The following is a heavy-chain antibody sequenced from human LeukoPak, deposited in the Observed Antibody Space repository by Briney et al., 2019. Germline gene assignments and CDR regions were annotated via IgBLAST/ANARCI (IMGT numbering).Heavy chain of an antibody. CDR2: ISSSSSTI. CDR1: GFTFSGYS. J-gene: IGHJ4*02. Sequence: GGSLRLSCAASGFTFSGYSMNWVRQAPGKGLEWFSYISSSSSTIHYADSVKGRSTISRDNVNNSLYLQMNSLRGEDTAVYYCARVVGDSGSYLHWGQGTLVTVSS. CDR3: ARVVGDSGSYLH. D-gene: IGHD3-10*01. V-gene: IGHV3-48*01.